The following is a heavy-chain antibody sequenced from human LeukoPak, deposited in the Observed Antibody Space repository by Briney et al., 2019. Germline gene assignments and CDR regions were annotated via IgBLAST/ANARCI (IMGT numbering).Heavy chain of an antibody. CDR3: ARGKRYYGSGSYLYFDY. V-gene: IGHV3-30*04. CDR1: GFTFSSYV. D-gene: IGHD3-10*01. CDR2: ISYDGSNE. Sequence: GGSLRLSCAASGFTFSSYVMHWVRQAPGKGLEWVAIISYDGSNEYYADSVKGRFTISRDNSKNTLYLQMNSLRAEDTAVYYCARGKRYYGSGSYLYFDYWGQGTLVTVSS. J-gene: IGHJ4*02.